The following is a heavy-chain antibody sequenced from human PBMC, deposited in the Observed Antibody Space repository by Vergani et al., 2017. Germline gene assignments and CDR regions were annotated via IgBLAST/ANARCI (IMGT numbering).Heavy chain of an antibody. CDR2: ISWNSGSI. CDR3: ASLPPNLNDAFDI. Sequence: EVQLVESGGGLVQPGRSLRLSCAASGFTFDDYAMHWVRQAPGKGLEWVSGISWNSGSIGYADSVKGRFTISRDNAKNSLYLQMNSLRAEDTAVYYCASLPPNLNDAFDIWGQGTMVTVSS. CDR1: GFTFDDYA. V-gene: IGHV3-9*01. D-gene: IGHD5/OR15-5a*01. J-gene: IGHJ3*02.